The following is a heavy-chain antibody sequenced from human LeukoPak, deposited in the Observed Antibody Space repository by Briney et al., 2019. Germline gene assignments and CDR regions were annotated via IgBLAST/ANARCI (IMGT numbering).Heavy chain of an antibody. V-gene: IGHV4-30-2*02. J-gene: IGHJ6*02. CDR1: GGSISSGLYS. CDR2: IYHTGST. D-gene: IGHD3-10*01. CDR3: AKGVRNLDV. Sequence: SQTLSLTCDVSGGSISSGLYSWSWIRQPLGKGLEWIGYIYHTGSTYYNPSLKSRVTMSIDTSKNQLSLRLSSVTAADTAVYYCAKGVRNLDVWGQGTTVTVSS.